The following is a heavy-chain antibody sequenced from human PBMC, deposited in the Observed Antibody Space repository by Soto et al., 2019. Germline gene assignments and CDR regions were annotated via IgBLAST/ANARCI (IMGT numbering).Heavy chain of an antibody. CDR3: AKGSRRGFGVSNVGLWMDV. CDR1: GFTFSSYA. V-gene: IGHV3-23*01. Sequence: EGSLRLSCAASGFTFSSYAMSWVRQAPGKGLEWVSAISGSGGSTYYADSVKGRFTISRDNSKNTLYLQMNSLRAEDTAVYYCAKGSRRGFGVSNVGLWMDVWGQGTTVTVSS. CDR2: ISGSGGST. D-gene: IGHD3-10*01. J-gene: IGHJ6*02.